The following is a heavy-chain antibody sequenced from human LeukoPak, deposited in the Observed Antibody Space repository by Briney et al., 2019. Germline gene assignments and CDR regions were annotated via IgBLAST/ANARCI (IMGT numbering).Heavy chain of an antibody. D-gene: IGHD2-2*01. V-gene: IGHV1-2*06. CDR1: GYTFTGYH. J-gene: IGHJ4*02. CDR3: ARDYCSSTSCLFDY. CDR2: INPNSGDT. Sequence: ASVKVSCKASGYTFTGYHMHWVRQAPGQGLEWMGRINPNSGDTNYAQKFQGRVTMTRDTSISTAFMELTRLRSDDTAVYYCARDYCSSTSCLFDYWGQGTLVTVSS.